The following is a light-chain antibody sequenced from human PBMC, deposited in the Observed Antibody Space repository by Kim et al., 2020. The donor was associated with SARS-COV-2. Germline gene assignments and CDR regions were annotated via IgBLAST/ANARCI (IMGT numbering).Light chain of an antibody. CDR2: ANN. J-gene: IGLJ2*01. Sequence: GQRVSISCSGSSSNIGSNTVNWYQQLPGTAPKLVIYANNERPSGVPDRFSGSKSGTSASLAIGGLQSEDEADYYCAAWDDSLNAVVFGGGTKVTVL. CDR3: AAWDDSLNAVV. V-gene: IGLV1-44*01. CDR1: SSNIGSNT.